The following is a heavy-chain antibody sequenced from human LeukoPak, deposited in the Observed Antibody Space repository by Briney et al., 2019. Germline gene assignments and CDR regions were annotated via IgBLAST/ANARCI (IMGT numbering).Heavy chain of an antibody. CDR2: IIPIFGTA. J-gene: IGHJ6*03. Sequence: ASVKVSCKASGGTFSSYAISRVRQAPGQGLEWMGGIIPIFGTANYAQKFQGRVTITADESTSTAYMELSSLRSEDTAVYYCARDMDAYYYGSGSPYYMDVWGKGTTVTISS. D-gene: IGHD3-10*01. V-gene: IGHV1-69*13. CDR3: ARDMDAYYYGSGSPYYMDV. CDR1: GGTFSSYA.